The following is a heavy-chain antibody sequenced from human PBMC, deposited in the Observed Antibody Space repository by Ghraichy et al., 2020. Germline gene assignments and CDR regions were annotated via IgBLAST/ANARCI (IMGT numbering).Heavy chain of an antibody. D-gene: IGHD5-18*01. Sequence: ASVKVSCKASGYTFTSYDINWVRQATGQGLEWMGWMNPNSGNTGYAQKFQGRVTMTRNTSISTAYMELSSLRSEDTAVYYCARRGQLWLRSYYYGMDVWGQGTTVTVSS. CDR3: ARRGQLWLRSYYYGMDV. V-gene: IGHV1-8*01. J-gene: IGHJ6*02. CDR2: MNPNSGNT. CDR1: GYTFTSYD.